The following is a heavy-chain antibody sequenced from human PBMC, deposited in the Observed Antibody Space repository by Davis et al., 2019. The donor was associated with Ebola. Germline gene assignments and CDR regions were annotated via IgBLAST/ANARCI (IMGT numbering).Heavy chain of an antibody. D-gene: IGHD3-10*01. CDR1: GFTFANYA. Sequence: GESLKISCSAPGFTFANYAMNWVRQPPGKGLERVSYISSSSSTIYYADSVKGRFTISRDNAKNSLYLQMNSLRDEDTAVYYCARDDTMVQGVPFDYWGQGTQVTVSS. CDR3: ARDDTMVQGVPFDY. J-gene: IGHJ4*02. CDR2: ISSSSSTI. V-gene: IGHV3-48*02.